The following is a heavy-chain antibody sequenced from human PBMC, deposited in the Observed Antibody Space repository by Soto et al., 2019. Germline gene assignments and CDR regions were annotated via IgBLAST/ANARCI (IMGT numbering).Heavy chain of an antibody. CDR2: IYSGGST. V-gene: IGHV3-66*01. J-gene: IGHJ6*03. D-gene: IGHD6-25*01. CDR1: GFTVSSNY. CDR3: ARDQYLAAYYYMDV. Sequence: GGFLRLSCAASGFTVSSNYMSWVRQAPGKGLEWVSVIYSGGSTYYADSVKGRFTISRDNSKNTLYLQMNSLRAEDTAVYYCARDQYLAAYYYMDVWGKGTTVTVSS.